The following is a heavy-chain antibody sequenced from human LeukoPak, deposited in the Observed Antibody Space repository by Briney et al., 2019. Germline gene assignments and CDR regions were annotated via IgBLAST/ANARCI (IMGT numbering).Heavy chain of an antibody. D-gene: IGHD4-17*01. V-gene: IGHV4-59*01. CDR2: VYYTGST. CDR1: GGSINNYY. CDR3: ARDSSTVTTRHFDY. Sequence: SETLSLTCTVSGGSINNYYWTWIRQPPGKGLECIGYVYYTGSTYYNPSLKSRVTISVDSSKNRFSLKLNSVPAADTAVYYCARDSSTVTTRHFDYWGQGTLVTVSS. J-gene: IGHJ4*02.